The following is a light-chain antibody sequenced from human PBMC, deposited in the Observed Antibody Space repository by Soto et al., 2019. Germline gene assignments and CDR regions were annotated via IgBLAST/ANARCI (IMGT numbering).Light chain of an antibody. Sequence: QSPLSQPPAASGSPGQSVSVCCLDTSMVIGAYTFVSWYQQHTRKAPKLMIYEVSTRPSAVPARFSGSKYGDTAPFTAFRLHAEDEDDYFCSTYGGSNSAVFGRGPKVTV. J-gene: IGLJ1*01. CDR1: SMVIGAYTF. CDR3: STYGGSNSAV. V-gene: IGLV2-8*01. CDR2: EVS.